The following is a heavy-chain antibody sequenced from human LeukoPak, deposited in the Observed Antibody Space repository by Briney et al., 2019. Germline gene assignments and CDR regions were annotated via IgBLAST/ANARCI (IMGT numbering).Heavy chain of an antibody. CDR2: INEDGSVQ. J-gene: IGHJ4*02. CDR3: ATRESSMARSH. CDR1: GFIFSDSW. Sequence: PGGSLRLSCVASGFIFSDSWMNWVRLVPGKGLEWVANINEDGSVQDYVGSVRGRFTISRDNAKNSLYLHMNSVRVEDTAVYYCATRESSMARSHWGQGTLVTISS. D-gene: IGHD3-10*01. V-gene: IGHV3-7*01.